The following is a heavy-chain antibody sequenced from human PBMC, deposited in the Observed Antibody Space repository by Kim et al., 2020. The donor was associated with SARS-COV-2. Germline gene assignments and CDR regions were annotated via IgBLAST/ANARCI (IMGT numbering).Heavy chain of an antibody. J-gene: IGHJ2*01. V-gene: IGHV1-46*01. CDR1: GYTFTSYY. CDR2: INPSGGST. Sequence: ASVKVSCKASGYTFTSYYMHWVRQAPGQGLEWMGIINPSGGSTSYAQKFQGRVTMTRDTSTSTVYMELSSLRSEDTAVYYCARLMTETPPGYWYFDLWGRGTLVTVSS. CDR3: ARLMTETPPGYWYFDL.